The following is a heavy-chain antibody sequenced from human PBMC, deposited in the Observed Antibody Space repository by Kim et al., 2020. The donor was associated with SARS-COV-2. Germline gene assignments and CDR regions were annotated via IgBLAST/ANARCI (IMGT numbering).Heavy chain of an antibody. Sequence: SETLSLTCAVYGGSFSGYYWSWIRQPPGKGLEWIGEINHSGSTNYNPSLKSRVTISVDTSKNQFSLKLSSVIAADTAVYYCARGSVGMDVWGQGTTVTVSS. CDR2: INHSGST. V-gene: IGHV4-34*01. CDR1: GGSFSGYY. J-gene: IGHJ6*02. CDR3: ARGSVGMDV.